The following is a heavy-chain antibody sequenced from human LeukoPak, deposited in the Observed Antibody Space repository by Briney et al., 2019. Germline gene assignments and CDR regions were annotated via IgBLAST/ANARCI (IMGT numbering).Heavy chain of an antibody. CDR3: ARQDGNSKYYFDY. Sequence: GESLKISCKGSGYSFTYYWIGWVRQMPGKGLEWMGIIYPGDSDTRYRPSFQGQVTISVDKSISTAYLQWSSLKAWDTAMYYCARQDGNSKYYFDYWGQGTLVTVSS. CDR1: GYSFTYYW. V-gene: IGHV5-51*01. J-gene: IGHJ4*02. CDR2: IYPGDSDT. D-gene: IGHD1-1*01.